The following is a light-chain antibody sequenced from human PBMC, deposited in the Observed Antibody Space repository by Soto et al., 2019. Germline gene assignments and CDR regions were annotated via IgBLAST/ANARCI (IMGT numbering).Light chain of an antibody. J-gene: IGLJ2*01. CDR3: ATWDSSLIAGV. CDR2: DND. Sequence: QSVLTQPPSVSAAPGQEVTISCSGSSSNTGNNFVSWYQHPPGTAPKLLIYDNDKRPSGIPDRFSGTKSGTSATLGITGLQTGDEAHYYCATWDSSLIAGVFGGGTKVTVL. V-gene: IGLV1-51*01. CDR1: SSNTGNNF.